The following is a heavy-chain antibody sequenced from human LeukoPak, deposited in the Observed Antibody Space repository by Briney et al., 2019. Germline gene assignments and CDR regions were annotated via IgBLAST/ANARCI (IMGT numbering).Heavy chain of an antibody. D-gene: IGHD6-6*01. V-gene: IGHV5-51*01. CDR3: ARSRTYSTSSFYFDS. J-gene: IGHJ4*02. CDR2: IYPVDSDT. Sequence: GESLKISCKASGYSFTTYYIGCVRQMPGKGLEWMGIIYPVDSDTRYSPSFQGQVTISADKSISTAYLQWSSLKASDTAIYYCARSRTYSTSSFYFDSWGQGTLVTVSS. CDR1: GYSFTTYY.